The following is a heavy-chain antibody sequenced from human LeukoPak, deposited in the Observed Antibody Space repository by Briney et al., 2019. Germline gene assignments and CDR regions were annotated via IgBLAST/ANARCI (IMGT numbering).Heavy chain of an antibody. CDR1: GYTFTGYY. CDR3: ARAYSGYEAFDY. Sequence: AAVNVSCKGSGYTFTGYYIHWVRQAPAQGLEWMGWINPNSGGTNYAQKFQGRVTMTRDTSITYMELSRLRSDDTALYYCARAYSGYEAFDYWGQGTLVTVSS. CDR2: INPNSGGT. D-gene: IGHD5-12*01. J-gene: IGHJ4*02. V-gene: IGHV1-2*02.